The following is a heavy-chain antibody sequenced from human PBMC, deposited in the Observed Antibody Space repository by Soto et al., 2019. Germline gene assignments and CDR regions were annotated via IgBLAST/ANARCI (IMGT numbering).Heavy chain of an antibody. CDR2: ISYDGTNK. D-gene: IGHD1-20*01. J-gene: IGHJ4*02. V-gene: IGHV3-30*18. CDR1: GFTFGSYV. Sequence: WGSLRLPWAASGFTFGSYVMRCVRQAPGKGLEWVAVISYDGTNKYYVDSVKGRFTISRDNSKNTLYLQMNSLRVEDTAVYYCAKERSTYNDYWGQGTLVTVSS. CDR3: AKERSTYNDY.